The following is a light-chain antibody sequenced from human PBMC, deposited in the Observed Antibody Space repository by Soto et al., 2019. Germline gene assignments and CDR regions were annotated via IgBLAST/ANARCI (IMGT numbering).Light chain of an antibody. CDR2: DAS. CDR3: QQRSGWLT. CDR1: QTVDSNF. V-gene: IGKV3-11*01. J-gene: IGKJ4*01. Sequence: DIVLTQSPGTLSLSPGERATLSCRASQTVDSNFLAWYQQKPGQAPRLLIYDASNRATAVPARFSGSGFGTDFTLTISSLEPEDFAVYYCQQRSGWLTFGGGTKVDIK.